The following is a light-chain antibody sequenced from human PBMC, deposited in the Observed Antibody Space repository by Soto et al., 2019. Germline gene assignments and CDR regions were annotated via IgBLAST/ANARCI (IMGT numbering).Light chain of an antibody. CDR1: QSVNSN. CDR2: GAS. Sequence: EIVMTQSPATLSVSPGERATLSCRASQSVNSNLAWYQQKPGQAPRLLIYGASTRVAGIPARFSGSGSGTEFSLTISSLQSEDFAVYYCQQYGRTFGQGTKVDIK. V-gene: IGKV3-15*01. CDR3: QQYGRT. J-gene: IGKJ1*01.